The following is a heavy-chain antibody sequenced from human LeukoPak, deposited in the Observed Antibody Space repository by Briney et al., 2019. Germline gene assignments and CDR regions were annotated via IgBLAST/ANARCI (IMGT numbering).Heavy chain of an antibody. D-gene: IGHD1-26*01. CDR1: GFTFSSYA. CDR2: IYSGGST. J-gene: IGHJ4*02. CDR3: ARCKGIPFSGSYDY. V-gene: IGHV3-53*01. Sequence: PGRSLRLSCAASGFTFSSYAMHWVRQAPGKGLEWVSVIYSGGSTYYADSVKGRFNISRDNSKNTLYLQMNSLRVEDTAVYYCARCKGIPFSGSYDYWGQGTLVTVSS.